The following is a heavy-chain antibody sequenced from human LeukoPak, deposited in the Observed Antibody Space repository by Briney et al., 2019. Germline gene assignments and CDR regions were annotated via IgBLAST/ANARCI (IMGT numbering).Heavy chain of an antibody. Sequence: KPSETLSLTCTVSGGSISSYYWSWIRQPAGKGLELIGRIYTSGSTNYNPSLKSRVTMSVDTSKNKFSLKLSSVTAADTAVYYCARVYYDILTGYFEDYWGQGTLVTVSS. D-gene: IGHD3-9*01. CDR3: ARVYYDILTGYFEDY. CDR2: IYTSGST. V-gene: IGHV4-4*07. CDR1: GGSISSYY. J-gene: IGHJ4*02.